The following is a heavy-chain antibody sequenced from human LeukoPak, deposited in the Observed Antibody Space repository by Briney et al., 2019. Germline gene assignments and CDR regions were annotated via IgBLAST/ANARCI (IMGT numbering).Heavy chain of an antibody. CDR3: AKENGYSTLDWFDP. CDR1: GFTFSSYG. V-gene: IGHV3-30*18. J-gene: IGHJ5*02. Sequence: GGSPRLSCAASGFTFSSYGMHWVRQAPGKGLEWVAVISYDGSNKYYADSVKGRFTISRDNSKNTLYLQMNSLRAEDTAVYYCAKENGYSTLDWFDPWGQGTLVTVSS. CDR2: ISYDGSNK. D-gene: IGHD6-13*01.